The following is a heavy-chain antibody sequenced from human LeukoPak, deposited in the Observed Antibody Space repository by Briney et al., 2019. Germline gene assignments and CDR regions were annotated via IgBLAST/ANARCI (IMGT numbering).Heavy chain of an antibody. J-gene: IGHJ6*02. D-gene: IGHD2-21*01. CDR3: ARTVVVTYYYGMDV. CDR1: AFTFSSYA. V-gene: IGHV3-30-3*01. Sequence: GRSLRLYCAAAAFTFSSYAMHWVRQAPGKGLEWVAVISYDGSNKYYADSVKGRFTISRDNSKNTLYLQMNSLRAEDTAVYYCARTVVVTYYYGMDVWGQGTTVTVCS. CDR2: ISYDGSNK.